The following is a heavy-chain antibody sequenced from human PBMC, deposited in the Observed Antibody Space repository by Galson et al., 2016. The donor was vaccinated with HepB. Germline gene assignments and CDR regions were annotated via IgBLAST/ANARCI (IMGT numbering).Heavy chain of an antibody. V-gene: IGHV4-61*03. CDR3: AREGCSGGSCYSQS. Sequence: SETLSLTCTSLDSHEISTVSSWRSIGRTPGKLLEWTGYLFHTGSPNYNPSLKRRVTISLDTSNNHFSLKLISVTAADTAVYFWAREGCSGGSCYSQSWGQASLVIVSS. CDR2: LFHTGSP. CDR1: DSHEISTVSS. J-gene: IGHJ5*02. D-gene: IGHD2-15*01.